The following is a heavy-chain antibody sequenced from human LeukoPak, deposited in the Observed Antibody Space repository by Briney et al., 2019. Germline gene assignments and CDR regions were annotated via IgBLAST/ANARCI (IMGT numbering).Heavy chain of an antibody. Sequence: PLASVKVSCKASGGTFNSYAISWVRQAPGQGLEWMGRIIPILGIANYAQKFQGRVTITADKSTSTAYMELSSLRSEDTAVYYCARQDSHCSGGSCYSRDYWGQGTLVTVSS. CDR2: IIPILGIA. J-gene: IGHJ4*02. CDR1: GGTFNSYA. CDR3: ARQDSHCSGGSCYSRDY. V-gene: IGHV1-69*04. D-gene: IGHD2-15*01.